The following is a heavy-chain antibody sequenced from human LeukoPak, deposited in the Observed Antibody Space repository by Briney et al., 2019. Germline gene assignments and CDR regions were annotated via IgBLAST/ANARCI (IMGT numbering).Heavy chain of an antibody. J-gene: IGHJ6*02. D-gene: IGHD3-3*01. V-gene: IGHV3-66*04. CDR1: GFTVSNNY. CDR2: IYSGNRT. Sequence: GGSLRLSCAASGFTVSNNYMTWVRQAPGKGLEWVSVIYSGNRTKYADSVRGRFIISRDNSKNTLLFQMNSLRAEDTAVYYCARLTSGNGLDVWGQGTTVTVS. CDR3: ARLTSGNGLDV.